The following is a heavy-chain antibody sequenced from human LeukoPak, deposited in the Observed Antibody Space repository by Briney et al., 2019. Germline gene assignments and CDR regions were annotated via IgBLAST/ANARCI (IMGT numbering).Heavy chain of an antibody. V-gene: IGHV4-34*01. D-gene: IGHD2-21*02. CDR2: INHSGST. J-gene: IGHJ4*02. Sequence: SETLSLTCAVYGGSFSGYYWSWIRQPPGKGLEWIGEINHSGSTNYNPSLKSRVTISVDTSKNQFSLKLSSVTAADTAVYHCARLSYCGGHCYCFDYWGQGTLVTVSS. CDR3: ARLSYCGGHCYCFDY. CDR1: GGSFSGYY.